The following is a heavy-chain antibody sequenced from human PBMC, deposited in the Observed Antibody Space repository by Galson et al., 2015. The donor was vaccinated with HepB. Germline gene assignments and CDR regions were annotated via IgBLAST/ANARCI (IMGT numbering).Heavy chain of an antibody. D-gene: IGHD2-15*01. Sequence: SVKVSCKASGYTFSSYSITWVRQAPGQGLEWVGLISPYNRDTNYARKLQGRVTMTTDTSTNTAYLELRSLRSDDTAVYYCARGGLVVVVGATQNNWFDPWGQGTPVTVSS. CDR2: ISPYNRDT. J-gene: IGHJ5*02. V-gene: IGHV1-18*01. CDR3: ARGGLVVVVGATQNNWFDP. CDR1: GYTFSSYS.